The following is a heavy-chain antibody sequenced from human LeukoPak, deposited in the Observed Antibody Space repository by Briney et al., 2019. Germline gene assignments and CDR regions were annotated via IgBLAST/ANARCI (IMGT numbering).Heavy chain of an antibody. CDR2: INIDERIT. Sequence: GGSLRLSCAASGFTFSSYWMNWARQAPGKGLVWVSYINIDERITGYADSVKGRFTISRDNAKNTLYLQMNSLRAEDTAIYYCFREGGDWGQGTLVTVSS. CDR3: FREGGD. J-gene: IGHJ4*02. D-gene: IGHD3-10*01. CDR1: GFTFSSYW. V-gene: IGHV3-74*01.